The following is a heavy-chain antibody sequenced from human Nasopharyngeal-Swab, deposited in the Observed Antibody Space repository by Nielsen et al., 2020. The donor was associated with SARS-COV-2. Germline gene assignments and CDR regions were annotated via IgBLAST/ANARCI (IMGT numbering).Heavy chain of an antibody. CDR1: GFSVGTNY. CDR2: IYYDGTT. J-gene: IGHJ4*02. CDR3: AKGAYSSGWYYFDF. V-gene: IGHV3-53*05. D-gene: IGHD6-19*01. Sequence: GGSLRLSCAASGFSVGTNYMSWVRQAPGKGLEWVSVIYYDGTTYYADSVKGRFTISRDNAKNSLYLQMNSLRPEDTALYYCAKGAYSSGWYYFDFCGQGTLVTVSS.